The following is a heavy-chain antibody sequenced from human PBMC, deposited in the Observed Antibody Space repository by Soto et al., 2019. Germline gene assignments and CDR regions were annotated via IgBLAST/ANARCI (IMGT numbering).Heavy chain of an antibody. J-gene: IGHJ6*03. CDR1: GFTFSSYG. CDR3: ARVGYYDFWSGTISNSYYMDV. Sequence: GGSLRLSCAASGFTFSSYGMHWVRQAPGKGLEWVAVISYDGSNKYYADSVKGRFTISRDNAKNTLYLQLNSLRAEDTAVYYCARVGYYDFWSGTISNSYYMDVWGKGTTVTVCS. D-gene: IGHD3-3*01. CDR2: ISYDGSNK. V-gene: IGHV3-30*03.